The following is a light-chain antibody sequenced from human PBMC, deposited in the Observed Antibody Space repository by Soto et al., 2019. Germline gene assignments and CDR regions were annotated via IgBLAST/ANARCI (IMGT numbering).Light chain of an antibody. J-gene: IGKJ4*01. CDR2: DAS. Sequence: AIPLTPSPSSLSATVVGSRTITFRASQDISSGLAWYQQKPGRAPKLLIYDASTLVSGVPSRFSGTGSGTAFTLSISSLQPEDFATYHCQHFNNYPLTFGGGTKVDIK. CDR1: QDISSG. V-gene: IGKV1D-13*01. CDR3: QHFNNYPLT.